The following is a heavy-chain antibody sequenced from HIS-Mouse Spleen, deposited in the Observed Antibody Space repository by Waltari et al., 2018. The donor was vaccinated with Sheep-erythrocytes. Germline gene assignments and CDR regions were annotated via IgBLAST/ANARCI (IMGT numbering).Heavy chain of an antibody. CDR2: IIPTHGIG. J-gene: IGHJ4*02. CDR1: GGTFSSYA. CDR3: AQTGATTPHFDY. D-gene: IGHD1-26*01. Sequence: QVQLVQSGAEVKKPGSSVKVSCKASGGTFSSYAISWVRQAPGQGLEGMGRIIPTHGIGNDAQKFQGRVTITADKSTSTAYMELSSLRSEDTAVYYCAQTGATTPHFDYWGQGTLVTVSS. V-gene: IGHV1-69*04.